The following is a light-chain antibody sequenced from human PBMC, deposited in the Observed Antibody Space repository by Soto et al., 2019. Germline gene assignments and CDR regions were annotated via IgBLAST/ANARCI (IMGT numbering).Light chain of an antibody. CDR2: GAS. CDR1: QSVSSS. V-gene: IGKV3-15*01. CDR3: QQRSNWRT. Sequence: DIVMTQSPATLSVSAGGRATVSCRASQSVSSSLAWYQQKPGQAPRLLIYGASTRATGIPARFSGSGSGADFTLTISSLEPEDFAVYYCQQRSNWRTFGQGTKVDIK. J-gene: IGKJ1*01.